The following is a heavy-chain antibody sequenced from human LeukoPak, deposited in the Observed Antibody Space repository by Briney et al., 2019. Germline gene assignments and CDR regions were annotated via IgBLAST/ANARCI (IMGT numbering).Heavy chain of an antibody. CDR1: GYTFTSYD. D-gene: IGHD3-22*01. CDR2: MNPNSGNT. CDR3: ARAVDYYDSSGLLLLYYYYMDV. J-gene: IGHJ6*03. V-gene: IGHV1-8*01. Sequence: ASVKVSCKASGYTFTSYDINWVRQATGQGLEWMGWMNPNSGNTGYAQKFQGRVTMTKNTSISTAYMKLSSLRSEDTAVYYCARAVDYYDSSGLLLLYYYYMDVWGKGTTVTISS.